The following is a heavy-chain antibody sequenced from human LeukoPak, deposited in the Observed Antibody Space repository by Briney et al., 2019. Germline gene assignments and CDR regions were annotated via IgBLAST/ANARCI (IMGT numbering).Heavy chain of an antibody. CDR1: GFTFISYS. CDR2: ISSSSSYI. V-gene: IGHV3-21*01. CDR3: ARGGPSTIPRNYFDY. D-gene: IGHD5/OR15-5a*01. J-gene: IGHJ4*02. Sequence: GGSLRLSCAASGFTFISYSMNWVRQAPGRGLEWVSSISSSSSYIYYADSVKGRFTISRDNAKNSLYLQMNSLRAEDTAVYYCARGGPSTIPRNYFDYWGQGTLVTVSS.